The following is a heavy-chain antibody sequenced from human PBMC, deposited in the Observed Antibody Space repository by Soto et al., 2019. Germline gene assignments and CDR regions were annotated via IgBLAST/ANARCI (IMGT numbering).Heavy chain of an antibody. CDR1: GGTFSSYT. J-gene: IGHJ5*02. Sequence: QVQLVQSGAEVKKPGSSVKVSCKASGGTFSSYTISWVRQAPGQGLEWMGRIIPILGIANYAQKFQGRVTITADKSTSTSYMELSSLRSEDTAGYYCAVVKVCRRKQGTNRFDPWGQGNLVT. CDR2: IIPILGIA. V-gene: IGHV1-69*02. D-gene: IGHD3-22*01. CDR3: AVVKVCRRKQGTNRFDP.